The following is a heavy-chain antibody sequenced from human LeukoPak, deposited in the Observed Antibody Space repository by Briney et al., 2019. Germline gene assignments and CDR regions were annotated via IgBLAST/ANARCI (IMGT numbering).Heavy chain of an antibody. CDR1: GYILTELS. Sequence: ASVKVSCKVSGYILTELSMHWVRQAPGKGLEWMGGFDPEDGETIYAQKFQGRVTMTEDTSTDTAYMELSSLRSEDTAVYYCATAIVDTPYYYYYMDVWGKGTTVTVSS. CDR2: FDPEDGET. J-gene: IGHJ6*03. V-gene: IGHV1-24*01. D-gene: IGHD5-18*01. CDR3: ATAIVDTPYYYYYMDV.